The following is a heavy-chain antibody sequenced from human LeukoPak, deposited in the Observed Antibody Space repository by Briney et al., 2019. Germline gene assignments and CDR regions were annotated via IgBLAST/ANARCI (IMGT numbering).Heavy chain of an antibody. Sequence: SETLSLTCNVSGGSINSYYWSWIRQPPGKGLEWIGYIYYSGSTYYNPSLKSRVTISVDTSKNQFSLKLSSVTAADTAVYYCARAVTTVRFDPWGQGTLVTVSS. CDR1: GGSINSYY. J-gene: IGHJ5*02. V-gene: IGHV4-59*08. CDR3: ARAVTTVRFDP. CDR2: IYYSGST. D-gene: IGHD4-11*01.